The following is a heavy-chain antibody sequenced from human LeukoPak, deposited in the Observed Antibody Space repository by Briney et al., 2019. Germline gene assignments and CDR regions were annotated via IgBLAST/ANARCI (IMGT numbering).Heavy chain of an antibody. D-gene: IGHD4-17*01. V-gene: IGHV3-66*01. CDR2: IYSGGKT. CDR3: TYGDYPLTY. CDR1: GLSVSGNY. Sequence: GGSLRLSCTASGLSVSGNYWHWVRQAPGKALEWVSIIYSGGKTLYTKSVKGRFTFSRDKSKNTFYLQMNSLRAEDTAVYFCTYGDYPLTYWGQGTLVTVSS. J-gene: IGHJ4*02.